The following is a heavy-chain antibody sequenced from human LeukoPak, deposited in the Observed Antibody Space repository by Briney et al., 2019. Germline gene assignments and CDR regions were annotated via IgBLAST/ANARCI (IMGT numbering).Heavy chain of an antibody. Sequence: MPSETLSLTCSVSGGSINSHYWSWIRQLPGKRLEWIGYIFNTGNTNYNPSLASRVTMSVDTSRAQFFLRLSPVTAADTAIYYCASRPADTTWYGVFDYWSQGTLVTVSS. CDR2: IFNTGNT. D-gene: IGHD3-10*01. CDR3: ASRPADTTWYGVFDY. V-gene: IGHV4-59*11. CDR1: GGSINSHY. J-gene: IGHJ4*02.